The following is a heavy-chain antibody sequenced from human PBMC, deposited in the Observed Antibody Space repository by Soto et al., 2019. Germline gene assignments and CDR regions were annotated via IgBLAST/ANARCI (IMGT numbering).Heavy chain of an antibody. D-gene: IGHD3-9*01. CDR2: IKSKTDGGTT. CDR3: NSDLTQYGVAFDI. V-gene: IGHV3-15*01. Sequence: GGSLRLSCAASGFTFSNAWMSWVRQAPGKGLKRVGRIKSKTDGGTTDYAAPAKGRFTILRDESKNTLYRHMNRLKTEETALIYCNSDLTQYGVAFDIRRQGSLV. J-gene: IGHJ3*02. CDR1: GFTFSNAW.